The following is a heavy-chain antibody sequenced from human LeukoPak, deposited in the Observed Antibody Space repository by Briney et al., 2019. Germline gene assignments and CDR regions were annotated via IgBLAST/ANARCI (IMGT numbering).Heavy chain of an antibody. J-gene: IGHJ4*02. CDR3: AKDIFGSSGYYYTD. Sequence: GGSLRLSCAASGFTFSSYAMSWVRQAPGKGLGGVSAISGSGGSTYYADSVKGRFTISRDNSKNTLYLQMNSRRAEDTAVYYCAKDIFGSSGYYYTDWGQGTLVTVSS. D-gene: IGHD3-22*01. V-gene: IGHV3-23*01. CDR2: ISGSGGST. CDR1: GFTFSSYA.